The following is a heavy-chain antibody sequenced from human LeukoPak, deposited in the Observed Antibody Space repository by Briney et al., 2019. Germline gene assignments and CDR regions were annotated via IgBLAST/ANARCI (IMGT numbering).Heavy chain of an antibody. J-gene: IGHJ4*02. Sequence: PGRSLRLSCAASGFTFSSYGMHWVRQAPGNGLKWVAVIWYDGSDKYYADSVKGRFTISRDNSKTTLYLQINSLRAEDTAVYYCVRTLWTAYYSSFDYWGQGTLVTVSS. CDR3: VRTLWTAYYSSFDY. CDR1: GFTFSSYG. V-gene: IGHV3-33*01. CDR2: IWYDGSDK. D-gene: IGHD3/OR15-3a*01.